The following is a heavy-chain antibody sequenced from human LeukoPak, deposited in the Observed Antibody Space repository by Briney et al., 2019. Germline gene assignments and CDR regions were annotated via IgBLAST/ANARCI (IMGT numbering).Heavy chain of an antibody. CDR3: ARGWLAETMVVTPYNY. CDR1: GGSFSSYA. Sequence: SVKVSCKASGGSFSSYAINWVRQAPGQGLEWMGGIIPIFGTANYAQKFHDRVTITAVESMSTIYMELSSLRSEDTAVYYCARGWLAETMVVTPYNYWGQGTLVTVS. V-gene: IGHV1-69*13. CDR2: IIPIFGTA. J-gene: IGHJ4*02. D-gene: IGHD4-23*01.